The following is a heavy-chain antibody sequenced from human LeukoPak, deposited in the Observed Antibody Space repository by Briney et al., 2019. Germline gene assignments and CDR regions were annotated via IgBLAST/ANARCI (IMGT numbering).Heavy chain of an antibody. Sequence: PSETLSLTCTVSGYSISSGYFWGWIRQPPGKGLEWIGSIYHSGSTPYNPSLKSRLTISVDTSKNQFSLKLSSVTAADTAVYYCARDPFYGSGSYYQDYWGQGTLVTVSS. V-gene: IGHV4-38-2*02. CDR3: ARDPFYGSGSYYQDY. CDR1: GYSISSGYF. J-gene: IGHJ4*02. CDR2: IYHSGST. D-gene: IGHD3-10*01.